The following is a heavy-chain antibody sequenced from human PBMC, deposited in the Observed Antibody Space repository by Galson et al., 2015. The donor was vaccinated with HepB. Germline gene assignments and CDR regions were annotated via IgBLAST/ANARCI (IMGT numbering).Heavy chain of an antibody. J-gene: IGHJ4*02. D-gene: IGHD7-27*01. CDR2: INAGNGDT. CDR1: GYTFTSYA. CDR3: ARDRGGTGDFDY. Sequence: SVKVSCKASGYTFTSYAMHWVRQAPGQRLEWMGWINAGNGDTKYSQNFQDRVTLTRDTSASTAYMELSSLRSEDMALYYCARDRGGTGDFDYWGQGTLVTVSS. V-gene: IGHV1-3*01.